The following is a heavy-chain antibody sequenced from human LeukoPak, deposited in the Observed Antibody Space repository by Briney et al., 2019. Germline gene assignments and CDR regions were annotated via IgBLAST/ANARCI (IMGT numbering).Heavy chain of an antibody. J-gene: IGHJ6*03. V-gene: IGHV3-23*01. CDR3: AKWSPPPNYYYYYMDV. Sequence: PGGSLRLSCAASGFTFSSYAMSWVRQAPGKGLEWVSGIVGGGGSSYYADSVKGRFTISRDNSKNTLYLQMNSLRAEDTAVYYCAKWSPPPNYYYYYMDVWGKGTTVTVSS. CDR2: IVGGGGSS. CDR1: GFTFSSYA.